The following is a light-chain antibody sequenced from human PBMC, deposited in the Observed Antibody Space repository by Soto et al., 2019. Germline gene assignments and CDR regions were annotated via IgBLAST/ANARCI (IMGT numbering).Light chain of an antibody. CDR3: SSFTSSTTYV. Sequence: QSVLTQPPSVSGSPGQSVAVSCTGTSSDVGSYNRVSWYQQPPGTAPKLIIYKVSNRPSGVPDRFSGSKSGNTASLTISGLQAEDEADYYCSSFTSSTTYVFGTGTKVTVL. CDR1: SSDVGSYNR. V-gene: IGLV2-18*02. CDR2: KVS. J-gene: IGLJ1*01.